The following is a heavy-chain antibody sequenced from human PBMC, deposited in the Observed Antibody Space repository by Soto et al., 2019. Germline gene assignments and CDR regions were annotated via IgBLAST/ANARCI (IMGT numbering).Heavy chain of an antibody. J-gene: IGHJ4*02. V-gene: IGHV3-66*01. CDR1: GFTVISNY. CDR3: ARENDY. Sequence: EVQLVESGGGLVQPGGSLRLSCAASGFTVISNYMTWVRQAPGKGLEWVSVIYSGGSTYYADSVKGRFTISRDISKNTLYLQMNSLRVEDTAVYYCARENDYWGQGTLVIVSS. CDR2: IYSGGST.